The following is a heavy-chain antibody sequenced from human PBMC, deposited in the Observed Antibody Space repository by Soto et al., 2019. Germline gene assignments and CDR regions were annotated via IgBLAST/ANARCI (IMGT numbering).Heavy chain of an antibody. Sequence: QVRLVESGGGVVQPGRSLRLSCAASGFTFSTYGMHWVRQAPGKGLEWVAVISNDGIYKYYVDSVKGRFTISRDNSKNTLFLQMNSLRAEDTAVYFCARDFGDPHDAFDMWGQGTMVTVSS. CDR1: GFTFSTYG. CDR3: ARDFGDPHDAFDM. D-gene: IGHD2-21*01. CDR2: ISNDGIYK. J-gene: IGHJ3*02. V-gene: IGHV3-30*03.